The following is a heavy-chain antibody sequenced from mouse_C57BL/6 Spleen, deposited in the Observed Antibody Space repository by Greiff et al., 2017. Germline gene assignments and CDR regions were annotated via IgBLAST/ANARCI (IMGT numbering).Heavy chain of an antibody. D-gene: IGHD1-1*01. J-gene: IGHJ2*01. Sequence: EVKLLESGGDLVKPGGSLKLSCAASGFTFSSYCMSWVRQTPDKRLEWVATISSGGSYTYYPDSVKGRSTITRDTTKNTLYLQMSSLKSEDTSMYYCARRGYYYGSIYFDYWGKGTTLTVSS. CDR1: GFTFSSYC. CDR3: ARRGYYYGSIYFDY. CDR2: ISSGGSYT. V-gene: IGHV5-6*02.